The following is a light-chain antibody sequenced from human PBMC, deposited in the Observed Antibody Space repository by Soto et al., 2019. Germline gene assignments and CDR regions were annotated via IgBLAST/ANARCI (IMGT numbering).Light chain of an antibody. CDR3: QSYDSSLSGWV. CDR2: GNS. V-gene: IGLV1-40*01. Sequence: QSVLTQPPSVSGAPGQRVTISCTGSSSNIGARYDVHWYQQLPGTAPKLLSYGNSNRPSGVPDRFSGSKSGTSASLAITGLQAEDEADYSCQSYDSSLSGWVFGGGTKQTVL. J-gene: IGLJ3*02. CDR1: SSNIGARYD.